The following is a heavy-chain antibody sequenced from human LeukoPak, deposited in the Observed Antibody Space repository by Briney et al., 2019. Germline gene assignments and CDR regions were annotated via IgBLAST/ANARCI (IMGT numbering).Heavy chain of an antibody. CDR3: ARHYPGGDYFIDY. CDR2: IYPDDSET. V-gene: IGHV5-51*01. CDR1: GYSFTSYW. Sequence: PGESLKISCKGSGYSFTSYWIGWVRQMPRKGLEWVGIIYPDDSETRYSPPFQDQLTISADKSISTAYLQWSSLKASDTAMYYCARHYPGGDYFIDYWGQGTLVTVSS. J-gene: IGHJ4*02. D-gene: IGHD4-17*01.